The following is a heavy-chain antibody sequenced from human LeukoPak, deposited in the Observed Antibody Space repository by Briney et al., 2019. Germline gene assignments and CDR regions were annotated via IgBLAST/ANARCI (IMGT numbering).Heavy chain of an antibody. V-gene: IGHV3-48*03. J-gene: IGHJ5*02. CDR2: ISGSGSTK. Sequence: GGSLRLSCAASGFTFSSYEMNWVRQAPGKGLEWVSYISGSGSTKYSADSVKDRFTISRDNAKNSLYLQMDSLRAEDTAVYYCARDRGGWFDPWGQGTLVTVSS. D-gene: IGHD3-10*01. CDR3: ARDRGGWFDP. CDR1: GFTFSSYE.